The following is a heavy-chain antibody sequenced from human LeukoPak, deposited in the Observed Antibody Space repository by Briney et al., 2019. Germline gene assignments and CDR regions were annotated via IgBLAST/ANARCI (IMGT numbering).Heavy chain of an antibody. V-gene: IGHV3-20*04. Sequence: GGSLRLSCAASGFTFDDYGISWVRQAPGKGLEWVSGINWNGGSTGYADSVKGRFTISRDNAKNSLYLQMNSLRAEDTALYYCARAQRGYSYGHPNAFDIWGQGTMVTVSS. D-gene: IGHD5-18*01. CDR1: GFTFDDYG. CDR2: INWNGGST. CDR3: ARAQRGYSYGHPNAFDI. J-gene: IGHJ3*02.